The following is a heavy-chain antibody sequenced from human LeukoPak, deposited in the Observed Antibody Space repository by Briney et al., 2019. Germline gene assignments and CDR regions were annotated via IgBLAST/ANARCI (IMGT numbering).Heavy chain of an antibody. CDR3: AKDLIAAAS. J-gene: IGHJ5*02. D-gene: IGHD6-13*01. V-gene: IGHV3-23*01. CDR1: GFTFSSCA. Sequence: GGSLRLSCAASGFTFSSCAMSWVRQAPGKGLGWVSAISGSGGSTSYADSVKGRFTISRDNSKNTLYLQMNSLRADDTAVYYCAKDLIAAASWGQGTLVTVSS. CDR2: ISGSGGST.